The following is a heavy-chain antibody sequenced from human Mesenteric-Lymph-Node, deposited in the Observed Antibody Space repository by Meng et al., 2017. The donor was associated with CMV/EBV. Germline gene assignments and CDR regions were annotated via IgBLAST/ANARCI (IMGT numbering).Heavy chain of an antibody. D-gene: IGHD1-26*01. J-gene: IGHJ5*02. CDR1: DTVSSNSAA. Sequence: DTVSSNSAAWIWIRRSPSRGLEWLGRTYYRSKWYNDYAVSMKSRITINPDTSKNQFSLQLNSVTPEDTAVYYCARDRGTGSYSWFDPWGQGTLVTVSS. V-gene: IGHV6-1*01. CDR2: TYYRSKWYN. CDR3: ARDRGTGSYSWFDP.